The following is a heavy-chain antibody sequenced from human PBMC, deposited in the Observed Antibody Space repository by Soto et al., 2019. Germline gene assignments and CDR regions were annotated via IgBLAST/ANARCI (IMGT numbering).Heavy chain of an antibody. CDR2: IYYSGST. Sequence: PSETLSLTCTVSGGSISSGGYYWSWIRQHPGKGLEWIGYIYYSGSTYYNPSLKSRVTISVDTSKNQFSLKLSSVTAADTAVYYCAGGLGGTTSSERYYYYYMDVWGKGTTVTVSS. CDR1: GGSISSGGYY. D-gene: IGHD1-7*01. J-gene: IGHJ6*03. V-gene: IGHV4-31*03. CDR3: AGGLGGTTSSERYYYYYMDV.